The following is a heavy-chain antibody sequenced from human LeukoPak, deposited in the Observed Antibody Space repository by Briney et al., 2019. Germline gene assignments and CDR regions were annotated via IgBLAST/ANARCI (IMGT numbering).Heavy chain of an antibody. CDR2: ISAYNGNT. CDR3: ARHSSWYADFQH. J-gene: IGHJ1*01. V-gene: IGHV1-18*01. Sequence: ASVTVSFTASGYTFTSYGISWVRQAPGQGLEWMGWISAYNGNTNYAQNLQGRVTMTTDTSTSTAYMELRSLRSDDTAVYYCARHSSWYADFQHWGQGTLVTVSS. CDR1: GYTFTSYG. D-gene: IGHD6-13*01.